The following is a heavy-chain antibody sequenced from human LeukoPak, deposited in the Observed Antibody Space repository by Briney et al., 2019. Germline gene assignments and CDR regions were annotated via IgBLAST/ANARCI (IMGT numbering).Heavy chain of an antibody. CDR1: GGSISSSSYY. J-gene: IGHJ5*02. D-gene: IGHD6-13*01. V-gene: IGHV4-39*01. CDR3: ARQYLRESSWFHKGESDNWFDP. CDR2: IYYSGST. Sequence: SETLSLTCTVSGGSISSSSYYWGWIRQPPGKGLEWIGSIYYSGSTYYNPSLKSRVTISVDTSKNQFSLKLSSVTAADRAVYYCARQYLRESSWFHKGESDNWFDPWGQGTLVTVSS.